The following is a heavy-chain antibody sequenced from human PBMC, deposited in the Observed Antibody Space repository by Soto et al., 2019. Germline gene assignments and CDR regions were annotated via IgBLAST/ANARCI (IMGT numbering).Heavy chain of an antibody. CDR3: AKDGGYSGYPRLNYYFDY. V-gene: IGHV3-30*18. J-gene: IGHJ4*02. CDR2: ISYDGSNK. CDR1: GFTFSSYG. Sequence: PAGSLRLSCAASGFTFSSYGMHWVRQAPGKGLEWVAVISYDGSNKYYADSVKGRFTISRDNSKNTLYLQMNSLRAEDTAVYYCAKDGGYSGYPRLNYYFDYWGQGT. D-gene: IGHD5-12*01.